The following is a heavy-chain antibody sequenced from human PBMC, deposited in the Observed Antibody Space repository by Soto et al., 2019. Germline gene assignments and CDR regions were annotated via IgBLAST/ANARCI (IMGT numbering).Heavy chain of an antibody. CDR2: ITNSGATT. CDR1: GFTLSRYG. V-gene: IGHV3-23*01. CDR3: ARGGLGELLFDD. Sequence: EVQLLESGGGLVQPGGSLRLSCAASGFTLSRYGMSWVRQAPGKGLEWVSGITNSGATTSYADSVKGRFTISRDNSKNSLYRQMTRQRTEHTAVHYWARGGLGELLFDDWGQEPWSPSPQ. J-gene: IGHJ4*01. D-gene: IGHD3-10*01.